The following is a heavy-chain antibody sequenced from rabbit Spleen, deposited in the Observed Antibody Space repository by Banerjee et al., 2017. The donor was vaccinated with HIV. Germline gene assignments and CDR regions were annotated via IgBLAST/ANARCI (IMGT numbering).Heavy chain of an antibody. J-gene: IGHJ6*01. V-gene: IGHV1S40*01. CDR3: ARDLVAVIGWNFGL. Sequence: QSLEESGGGLVQPGGTLTLTCTASGFSFSSSYYMCWVRQAPGKGLEWIACIGVGSGGSTYYASWAKGRFTISKTSSTTVTLQMTSLTAADTAIYFCARDLVAVIGWNFGLWGQGTLVTVS. D-gene: IGHD5-1*01. CDR1: GFSFSSSYY. CDR2: IGVGSGGST.